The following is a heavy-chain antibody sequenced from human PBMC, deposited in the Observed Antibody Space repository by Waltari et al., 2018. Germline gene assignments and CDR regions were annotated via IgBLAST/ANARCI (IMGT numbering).Heavy chain of an antibody. V-gene: IGHV3-74*01. D-gene: IGHD6-19*01. CDR3: AREQWLAYLDY. CDR2: IKSEGGST. J-gene: IGHJ4*02. Sequence: EVQLVESGGGLVQPGGSLRLSCAASGFTFSSYWMHWCRQAPGKGLVWVSRIKSEGGSTSYADSGKVRFTISRDNARNTLYLQMNSLRAEDTAVYDCAREQWLAYLDYWGQGTLVTVSS. CDR1: GFTFSSYW.